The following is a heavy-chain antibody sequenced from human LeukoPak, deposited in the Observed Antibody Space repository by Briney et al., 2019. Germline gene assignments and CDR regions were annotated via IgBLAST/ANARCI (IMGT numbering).Heavy chain of an antibody. CDR2: LYSSGNT. J-gene: IGHJ5*02. CDR1: GDSISSYY. D-gene: IGHD4/OR15-4a*01. Sequence: SETLSLTCTVSGDSISSYYWTWIRQPPGKGLEWLGYLYSSGNTNYNHSLRSRVTISVDTYKNQFSLRLTSVTAADTAMYYCARGRLTPPNWFGHWGQGILVTVSS. V-gene: IGHV4-59*01. CDR3: ARGRLTPPNWFGH.